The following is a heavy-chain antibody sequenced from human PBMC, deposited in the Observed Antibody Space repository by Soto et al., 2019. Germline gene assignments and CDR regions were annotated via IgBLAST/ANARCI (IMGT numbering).Heavy chain of an antibody. CDR3: ARQGDMAATPADAFDI. CDR1: GRTFINHG. Sequence: AESMKFCCKVAGRTFINHGTAWVRQLPGKGLEWMGIIYPGDSDARYSPSFAGQVTISVDKSITTAYLHWSSLEASDSAVYYCARQGDMAATPADAFDIWGQGTLVTVSS. CDR2: IYPGDSDA. J-gene: IGHJ3*02. D-gene: IGHD6-19*01. V-gene: IGHV5-51*01.